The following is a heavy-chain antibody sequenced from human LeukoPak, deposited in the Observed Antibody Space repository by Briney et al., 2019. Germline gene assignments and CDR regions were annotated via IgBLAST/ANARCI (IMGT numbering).Heavy chain of an antibody. CDR2: IYPADSDT. J-gene: IGHJ4*02. D-gene: IGHD1-26*01. CDR1: GYSFTAYW. Sequence: PGESLRISCKGSGYSFTAYWIGWVRQMPGKGLEWMGIIYPADSDTRYSPSFQGQVTISVDKSINTAYLQWNSLRASDTAVYYCAGQQVIDSGSFDYWGQGTLVAVSS. V-gene: IGHV5-51*01. CDR3: AGQQVIDSGSFDY.